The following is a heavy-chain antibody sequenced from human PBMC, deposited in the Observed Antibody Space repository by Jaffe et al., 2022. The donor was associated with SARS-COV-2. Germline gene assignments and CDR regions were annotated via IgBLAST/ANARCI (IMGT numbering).Heavy chain of an antibody. V-gene: IGHV3-23*01. Sequence: EVQLLESGGGLEQPGGSLRLSCAASGFTFSSYAMSWVRQAPGKGLEWVSAISASGGSTYYADSVEGRFIISRDNSESTLYLQMSGLRAEDTALYYCAKDLGSTSSWYGGYFDYWGHGALVTVSS. D-gene: IGHD6-13*01. CDR2: ISASGGST. CDR3: AKDLGSTSSWYGGYFDY. J-gene: IGHJ4*01. CDR1: GFTFSSYA.